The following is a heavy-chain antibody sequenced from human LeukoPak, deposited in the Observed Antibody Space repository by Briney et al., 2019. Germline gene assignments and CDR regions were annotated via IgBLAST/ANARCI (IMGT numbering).Heavy chain of an antibody. CDR2: IKQDGSEK. V-gene: IGHV3-7*01. CDR1: GFSFRSYW. Sequence: GGSLTLSCAATGFSFRSYWMNWVRQAPGKGLEWLAIIKQDGSEKHYKGSGEGRFTISRDNAKTSLHRQMNSLRAEDTAVYYCAGGSGYLITSWGQGTLVTVSS. CDR3: AGGSGYLITS. D-gene: IGHD3-9*01. J-gene: IGHJ5*02.